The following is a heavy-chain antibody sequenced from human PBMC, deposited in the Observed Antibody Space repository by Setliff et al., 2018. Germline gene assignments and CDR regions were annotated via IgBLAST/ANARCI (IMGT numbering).Heavy chain of an antibody. V-gene: IGHV4-61*02. CDR2: IHASGSP. J-gene: IGHJ4*01. Sequence: PSETVSLTCTVSGGSITSGSFYWSWIRQPAGKKLEWIGRIHASGSPDYNPSFKSRVTISRDTSTNQFSLKLGSVTAADTAVYYCARERYFDWFFEDWGHGTLVTVSS. CDR1: GGSITSGSFY. D-gene: IGHD3-9*01. CDR3: ARERYFDWFFED.